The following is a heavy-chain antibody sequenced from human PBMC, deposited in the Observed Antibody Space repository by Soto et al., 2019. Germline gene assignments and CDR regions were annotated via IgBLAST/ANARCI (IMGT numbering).Heavy chain of an antibody. Sequence: PGGPLRLSCAASGFHFNWYWLSLVLHAPGKGLEWVSSIRGSGGSTYYADSVKGRFTLSRDNSKNTLYLQMNSLRAKDTAVYYCAKLHRAHFVEQLVRKNYYYYCMDVWGQGTTVTVSS. CDR2: IRGSGGST. D-gene: IGHD6-13*01. J-gene: IGHJ6*02. CDR3: AKLHRAHFVEQLVRKNYYYYCMDV. CDR1: GFHFNWYW. V-gene: IGHV3-23*01.